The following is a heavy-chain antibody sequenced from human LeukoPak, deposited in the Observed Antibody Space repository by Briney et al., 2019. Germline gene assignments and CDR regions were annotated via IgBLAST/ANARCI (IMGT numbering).Heavy chain of an antibody. CDR1: GFTFSSYW. Sequence: GGSLRLSCAASGFTFSSYWMHWVRQAPGKGLVWVSRINSDGSGTSYADSVKGRFTISRDNAKNTLYLQMNSLRAEDTAVYYCARDPRVAYGDAFDIWGQGTMVTVSS. CDR3: ARDPRVAYGDAFDI. D-gene: IGHD4-17*01. CDR2: INSDGSGT. J-gene: IGHJ3*02. V-gene: IGHV3-74*01.